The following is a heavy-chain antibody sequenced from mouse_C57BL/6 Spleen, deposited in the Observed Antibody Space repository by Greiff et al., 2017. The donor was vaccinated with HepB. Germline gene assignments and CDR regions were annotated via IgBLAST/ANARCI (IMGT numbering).Heavy chain of an antibody. CDR3: ARPQLGHAWFAY. CDR2: ISSGSSTI. V-gene: IGHV5-17*01. Sequence: EVMLVESGGGLVKPGGSLKLSCAASGFTFSDYGMHWVRQAPEKGLEWVAYISSGSSTIYYADTVKGRFTISRDNAKNTLFLQMTSLRSADTAMYYCARPQLGHAWFAYWGQGTLVTVSA. J-gene: IGHJ3*01. CDR1: GFTFSDYG. D-gene: IGHD4-1*02.